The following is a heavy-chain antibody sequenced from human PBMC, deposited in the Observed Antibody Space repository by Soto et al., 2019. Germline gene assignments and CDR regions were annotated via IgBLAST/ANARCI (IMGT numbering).Heavy chain of an antibody. Sequence: EVQLVESGGGLVQPGRSLRLSCAATGFTFDDYAMYWVRQAPGRGLEWVSAISWSSGNIAYADSVKGRFTISRDNAKSFLYLQMNSLRVEDSALYYCAKGGSAALIAAAGTDNWLDPWGQGTLVTVSS. J-gene: IGHJ5*02. CDR1: GFTFDDYA. CDR3: AKGGSAALIAAAGTDNWLDP. D-gene: IGHD6-13*01. V-gene: IGHV3-9*01. CDR2: ISWSSGNI.